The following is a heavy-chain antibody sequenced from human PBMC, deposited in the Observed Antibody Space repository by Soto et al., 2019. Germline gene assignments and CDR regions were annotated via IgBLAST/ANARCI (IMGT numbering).Heavy chain of an antibody. Sequence: QVQLVQSGAEVKKPGSSVKVSCKASGDTFSRNTITWVRQAPGQGLEWMGRIIPLFDIATYAQKFKGRVTTTADKSTCTTGMERRRLRSEDTAVYYCAPGDWVRDVALRPAAIDAMDVWGQGTTVTVSS. V-gene: IGHV1-69*02. CDR3: APGDWVRDVALRPAAIDAMDV. CDR1: GDTFSRNT. J-gene: IGHJ6*02. CDR2: IIPLFDIA. D-gene: IGHD2-2*01.